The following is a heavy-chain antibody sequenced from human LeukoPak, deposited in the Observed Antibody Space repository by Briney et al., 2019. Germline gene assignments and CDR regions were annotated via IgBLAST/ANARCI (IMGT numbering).Heavy chain of an antibody. CDR3: ARAIEQWLDAFDI. J-gene: IGHJ3*02. Sequence: GGSPRLSCAASGFTFSSYGMHWVRQAPGKGLEWVAFIRYDGSNKYYADSVKGRFTNSRDNSKNTLYLQMNSLRAEDTAVYYCARAIEQWLDAFDIWGQGTMVTVSS. CDR1: GFTFSSYG. V-gene: IGHV3-30*02. D-gene: IGHD6-19*01. CDR2: IRYDGSNK.